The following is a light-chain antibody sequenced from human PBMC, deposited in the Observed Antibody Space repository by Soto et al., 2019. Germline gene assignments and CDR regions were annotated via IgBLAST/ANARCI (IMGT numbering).Light chain of an antibody. V-gene: IGLV1-40*01. J-gene: IGLJ2*01. CDR1: RSNIGAGYD. CDR2: GNT. CDR3: QSYDGSLPGVV. Sequence: QPVLTQPPSVSGAPGQRVTISCTGSRSNIGAGYDVQWYQQLPGTAPKLLIYGNTNRPSGVPDRVSGSRSGTSASLAITGLQAEDEADYYCQSYDGSLPGVVFGGGTKVTVL.